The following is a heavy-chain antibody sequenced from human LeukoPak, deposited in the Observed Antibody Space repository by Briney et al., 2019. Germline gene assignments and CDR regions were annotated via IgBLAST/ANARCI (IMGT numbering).Heavy chain of an antibody. CDR2: ISYDGSNK. D-gene: IGHD3-10*01. V-gene: IGHV3-30*04. J-gene: IGHJ4*02. CDR1: GFTFSSYA. Sequence: PGGSLRLSCAASGFTFSSYAMHWVRQAPGKGLEWVAVISYDGSNKYYADSVKGRFTISRDNSKNTLHLQMNSLRAEDTAVYYCARDLFYYGSGSYYNGIDYWGQGTLVTVSS. CDR3: ARDLFYYGSGSYYNGIDY.